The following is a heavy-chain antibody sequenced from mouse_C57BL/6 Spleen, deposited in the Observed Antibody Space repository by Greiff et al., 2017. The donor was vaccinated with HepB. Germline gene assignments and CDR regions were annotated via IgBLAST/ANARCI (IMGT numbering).Heavy chain of an antibody. Sequence: QVQLQQPGAELVKPGASVKMSCKASGYTFTSYWITWVKQRPGQGLEWIGDIYPGSGSTNYNEKFKSMATLTVDTSSSTAYMQLSSLTSEDSAVYYCARPSYYDYDGFAYWGQGTLVTVSA. V-gene: IGHV1-55*01. CDR1: GYTFTSYW. J-gene: IGHJ3*01. CDR2: IYPGSGST. CDR3: ARPSYYDYDGFAY. D-gene: IGHD2-4*01.